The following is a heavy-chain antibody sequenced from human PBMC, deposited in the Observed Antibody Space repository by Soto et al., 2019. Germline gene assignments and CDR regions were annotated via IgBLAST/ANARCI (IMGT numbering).Heavy chain of an antibody. CDR2: IHYSGST. CDR3: TRGGDAYKNGH. CDR1: GGSVSIGTYY. J-gene: IGHJ4*02. D-gene: IGHD2-21*01. Sequence: QVQLQESGPGLVEPSETLSLTCTVPGGSVSIGTYYWSWIRQPPGKGLEWIGFIHYSGSTNYNPSLNSRVSMSVDTSKNQFSLKLTSVNAADTAVYYCTRGGDAYKNGHWGQGTLVTVSS. V-gene: IGHV4-61*01.